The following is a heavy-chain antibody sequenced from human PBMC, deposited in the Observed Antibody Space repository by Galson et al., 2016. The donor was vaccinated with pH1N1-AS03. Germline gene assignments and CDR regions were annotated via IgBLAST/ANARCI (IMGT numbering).Heavy chain of an antibody. J-gene: IGHJ6*02. V-gene: IGHV2-70*04. D-gene: IGHD5-24*01. CDR2: IDWDDGT. Sequence: LSTGGMRVSWIRQPPGKALEWLGRIDWDDGTFYSTSLKTRLTISKDTSKNQVVLTMTNMDPVDTGTYYCARTLNYNTGLDVWGPGATVTVSS. CDR3: ARTLNYNTGLDV. CDR1: LSTGGMR.